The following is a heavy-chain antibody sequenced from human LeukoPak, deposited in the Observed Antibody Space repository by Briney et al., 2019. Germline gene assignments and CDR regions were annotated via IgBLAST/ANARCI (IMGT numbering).Heavy chain of an antibody. CDR2: ISGSGGST. V-gene: IGHV3-23*01. CDR1: GFTFSSYA. CDR3: AKRAYCSSTSCPYYMDV. Sequence: GGSLRLSCAASGFTFSSYAMSWVRQAPGKGLEWVSAISGSGGSTYYADSVKGRFTISGDNSKNTLYLQMNSLRAEDTAVYYCAKRAYCSSTSCPYYMDVWGKGTTVTVSS. D-gene: IGHD2-2*01. J-gene: IGHJ6*03.